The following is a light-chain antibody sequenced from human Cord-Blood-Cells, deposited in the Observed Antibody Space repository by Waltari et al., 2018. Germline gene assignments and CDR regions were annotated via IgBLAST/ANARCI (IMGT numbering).Light chain of an antibody. V-gene: IGKV4-1*01. CDR2: WAS. Sequence: DIVMTLSPDALAVPLGKRAPTHCNPHQSVLYSSNNKNYLAWYQQKPGQPPKLLIYWASTRESGVPDRFSGSGSGTDFTLTISSLQAEDVAVYYCQQYYSTTYTFGQGTKLEIK. CDR3: QQYYSTTYT. CDR1: QSVLYSSNNKNY. J-gene: IGKJ2*01.